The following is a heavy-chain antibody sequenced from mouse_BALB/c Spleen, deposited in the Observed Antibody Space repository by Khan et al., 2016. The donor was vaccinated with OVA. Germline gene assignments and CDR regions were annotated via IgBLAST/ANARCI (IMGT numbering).Heavy chain of an antibody. V-gene: IGHV9-3-1*01. Sequence: QIQLVQSGPELKKPGATVKISCRASGYTFTDYGVNWVKQAPGKGLKWMGWIYTYTGEPTYADDFTGRAAFTAETSASTAYLQINNLKNEDTATYCGERSPSWFSYWGQGTLVTVSA. CDR2: IYTYTGEP. J-gene: IGHJ3*01. CDR3: ERSPSWFSY. CDR1: GYTFTDYG.